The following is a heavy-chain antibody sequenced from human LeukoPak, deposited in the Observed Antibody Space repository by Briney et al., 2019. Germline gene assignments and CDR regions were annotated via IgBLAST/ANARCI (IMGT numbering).Heavy chain of an antibody. V-gene: IGHV3-48*01. Sequence: RGSLRLSCAGSGFNFRSYSMNWVRQAPGKGLEWVSYISSSSGTIYYAASVKGRFTISRDNAKNSLYLQMNSLRAEDKAVYYCARGESYYNEAFDIWGQGTMVTVSS. CDR2: ISSSSGTI. J-gene: IGHJ3*02. D-gene: IGHD1-26*01. CDR1: GFNFRSYS. CDR3: ARGESYYNEAFDI.